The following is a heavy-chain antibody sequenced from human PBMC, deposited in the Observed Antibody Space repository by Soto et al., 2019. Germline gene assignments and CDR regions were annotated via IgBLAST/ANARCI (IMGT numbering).Heavy chain of an antibody. D-gene: IGHD5-12*01. Sequence: SETLSLTCTVSGGSVSSGSYYWSWIRQPPGKGLEWIGYIYYSGSTNYNPSLKSRVTISVDTSKNQFSLKLSSVSAADTAVYYCARQNGYNFNWGQGTLVTVSS. V-gene: IGHV4-61*01. CDR3: ARQNGYNFN. CDR2: IYYSGST. J-gene: IGHJ4*02. CDR1: GGSVSSGSYY.